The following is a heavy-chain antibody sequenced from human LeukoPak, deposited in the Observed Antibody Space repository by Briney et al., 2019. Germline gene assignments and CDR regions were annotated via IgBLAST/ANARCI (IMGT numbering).Heavy chain of an antibody. CDR2: IWYDGSNK. V-gene: IGHV3-33*01. Sequence: PGGSLRLSCAASGFTFSSYGMHWVRQAPGRGLEWVAVIWYDGSNKYYADSVKGRFTISRENSKNTLYLQMNSLRAEDTAVYYCASGYSSSWYRDDAFDIWGQGTMVTVSS. CDR3: ASGYSSSWYRDDAFDI. D-gene: IGHD6-13*01. CDR1: GFTFSSYG. J-gene: IGHJ3*02.